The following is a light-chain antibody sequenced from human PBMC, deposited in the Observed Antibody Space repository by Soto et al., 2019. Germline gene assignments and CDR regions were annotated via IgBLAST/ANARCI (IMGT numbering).Light chain of an antibody. Sequence: QSVLTQPPSASGSPGQSVTISCTGAGTDVGQYNYVSWYQQHPGKAPKLMIYEVSNRPSGVSNRFSGSKSGNTASLTISGLQAEDEADYYCSSYTSSSTLVFGGGTKVTVL. CDR3: SSYTSSSTLV. CDR1: GTDVGQYNY. J-gene: IGLJ2*01. V-gene: IGLV2-14*01. CDR2: EVS.